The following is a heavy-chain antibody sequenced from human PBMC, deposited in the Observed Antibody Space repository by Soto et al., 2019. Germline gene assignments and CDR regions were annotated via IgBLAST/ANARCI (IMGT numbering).Heavy chain of an antibody. D-gene: IGHD1-26*01. V-gene: IGHV3-23*01. Sequence: PGGSLRLSCAASGFTFSRYSISWVRQAPGKGLECVPSISGTGGDTFYADSVKGRFTISRDNSKNTLYLQMSSLRADDTALYYCAKDSALPYSGSYFDYWGQGALVTVSS. J-gene: IGHJ4*02. CDR2: ISGTGGDT. CDR1: GFTFSRYS. CDR3: AKDSALPYSGSYFDY.